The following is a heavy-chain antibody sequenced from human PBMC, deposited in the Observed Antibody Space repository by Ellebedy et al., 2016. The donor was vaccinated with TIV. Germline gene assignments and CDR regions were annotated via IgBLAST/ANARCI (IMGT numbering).Heavy chain of an antibody. CDR2: IIPIFGTA. CDR1: GGTFSSYA. CDR3: ARGGSGIVAMLFDI. Sequence: SVKVSXKASGGTFSSYAISWVRQAPGQGLEWMGGIIPIFGTANYAQKFQGRVTITADESTSTAYMELSSLRSEDTAVYYCARGGSGIVAMLFDIWGQGTMVTVSS. V-gene: IGHV1-69*13. J-gene: IGHJ3*02. D-gene: IGHD5-12*01.